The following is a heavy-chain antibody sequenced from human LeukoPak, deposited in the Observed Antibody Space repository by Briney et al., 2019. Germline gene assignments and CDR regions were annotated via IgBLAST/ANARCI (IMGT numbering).Heavy chain of an antibody. CDR3: ARVPLWFGELLGYYFDY. CDR1: GYTFTNYD. D-gene: IGHD3-10*01. V-gene: IGHV1-8*03. Sequence: AASVKVSCKASGYTFTNYDINWVRQATGQGLEWMGWMNPNSGNTGYAQKFQGRVTITRNTSISTAYMELSSLRSEDTAVYYCARVPLWFGELLGYYFDYWGQGTLVTVSS. CDR2: MNPNSGNT. J-gene: IGHJ4*02.